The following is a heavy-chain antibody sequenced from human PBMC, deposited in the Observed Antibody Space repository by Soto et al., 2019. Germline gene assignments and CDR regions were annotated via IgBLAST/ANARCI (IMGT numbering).Heavy chain of an antibody. D-gene: IGHD2-15*01. CDR1: GGSINTGGYY. Sequence: SETLSLTCTVSGGSINTGGYYWGWIRHLPGEGLEWIGHIFYTGTAYYNPSLRSRVTVSIDTSANQFSLHMYSVTAADTAMYYCAGRLDDTPETFFNWFDPWGQGILVTVSS. CDR3: AGRLDDTPETFFNWFDP. CDR2: IFYTGTA. V-gene: IGHV4-31*03. J-gene: IGHJ5*02.